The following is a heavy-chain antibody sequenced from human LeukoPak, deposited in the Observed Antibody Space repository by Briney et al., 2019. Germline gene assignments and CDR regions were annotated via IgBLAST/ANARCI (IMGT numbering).Heavy chain of an antibody. J-gene: IGHJ6*03. CDR3: ARGGDYYDSSGYYYYYYYYMDV. V-gene: IGHV3-21*04. Sequence: GGSLRLSCAASGFTFSSYSMNWVRQAPGKGLEWVSSISSSSSYIYYADSVKGRFTISRDNAKNSLYLQMNSLRAEGTALYYCARGGDYYDSSGYYYYYYYYMDVWGKGTTVTVSS. CDR2: ISSSSSYI. D-gene: IGHD3-22*01. CDR1: GFTFSSYS.